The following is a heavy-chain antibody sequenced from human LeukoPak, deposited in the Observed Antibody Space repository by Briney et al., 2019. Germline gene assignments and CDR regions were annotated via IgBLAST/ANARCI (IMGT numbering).Heavy chain of an antibody. D-gene: IGHD3-22*01. CDR3: ASADGSGYRYY. CDR1: EYTFSNYA. V-gene: IGHV3-23*01. Sequence: PGGSLRLSCVASEYTFSNYAMSWVRQAPGKGLEWVSSIDSGGGSTYCADSVKGRFTISRDNSKNTLYLQMNSLRAEDTAIYYCASADGSGYRYYWGQGTLVTVSS. CDR2: IDSGGGST. J-gene: IGHJ4*02.